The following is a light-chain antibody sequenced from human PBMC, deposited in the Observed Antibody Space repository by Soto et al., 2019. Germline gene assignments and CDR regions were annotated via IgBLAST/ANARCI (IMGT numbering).Light chain of an antibody. J-gene: IGLJ2*01. CDR1: SSNIGAGYD. CDR2: GNS. Sequence: QSVLTQPPSVSGAPGQRVTISCTGSSSNIGAGYDVHWYQQLPGTAPKLLIYGNSIRPSGVPDRFSGSRSGTSASLAITGLQAEDEADYYCQSYDRSLSVVVFGGGTKVTVL. CDR3: QSYDRSLSVVV. V-gene: IGLV1-40*01.